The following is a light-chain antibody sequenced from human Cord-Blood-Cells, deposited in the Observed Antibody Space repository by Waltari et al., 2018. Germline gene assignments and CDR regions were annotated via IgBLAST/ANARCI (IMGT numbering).Light chain of an antibody. J-gene: IGLJ3*02. CDR2: RTS. CDR1: TRAVTSGSY. CDR3: LLYYGGAWV. V-gene: IGLV7-43*01. Sequence: QTLVTQAPSLTVSPGGTVTLTCSPSTRAVTSGSYPNWSKQKPGQAPRARIYRTSNKHTWTPARFSGSLLGGKAALTLAGVQPEDEAEYYCLLYYGGAWVFGGGTKLTVL.